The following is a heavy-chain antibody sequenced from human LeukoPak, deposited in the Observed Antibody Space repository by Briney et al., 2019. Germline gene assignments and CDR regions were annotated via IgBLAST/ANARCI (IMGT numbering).Heavy chain of an antibody. CDR1: GGSISSGDYY. J-gene: IGHJ4*02. Sequence: SETLSLTCTVSGGSISSGDYYWSWIRQPPGKGLEWIGYIYYSGSTYYNPSLKSRVTISVDTSKNQFSLKLSSVTAADTAVYYCARARGLRGYSGLVGYWGQGTLVTVSS. V-gene: IGHV4-30-4*01. CDR2: IYYSGST. CDR3: ARARGLRGYSGLVGY. D-gene: IGHD5-12*01.